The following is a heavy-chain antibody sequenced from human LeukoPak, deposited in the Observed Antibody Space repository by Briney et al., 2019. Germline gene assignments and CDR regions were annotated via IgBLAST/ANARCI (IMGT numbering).Heavy chain of an antibody. V-gene: IGHV1-2*02. D-gene: IGHD1-14*01. CDR2: IDPNSGGT. CDR1: VYTFTDSY. J-gene: IGHJ4*02. Sequence: ASVKVSCKASVYTFTDSYMHWVRQAPGQGLEWMGWIDPNSGGTRYAQKFQGRVTMTRDTSISTANMELSRLTSDDTAVYYCAPDHSSILWGQGTLVTVSS. CDR3: APDHSSIL.